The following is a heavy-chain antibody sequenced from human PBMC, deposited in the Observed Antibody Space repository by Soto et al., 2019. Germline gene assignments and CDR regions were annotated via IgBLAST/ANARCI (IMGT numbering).Heavy chain of an antibody. J-gene: IGHJ6*02. Sequence: SETLSLTCTVSGGSISSGGYYWSWIRQHPGKGLEWIGYIYYSGSTYYNPSLKSRVTISVDTSKNQFSLKLSSVTAADTAVYYCARDRVAAAGSDYYYGMDVCGQGTTVTVSS. CDR3: ARDRVAAAGSDYYYGMDV. CDR2: IYYSGST. CDR1: GGSISSGGYY. V-gene: IGHV4-31*03. D-gene: IGHD6-13*01.